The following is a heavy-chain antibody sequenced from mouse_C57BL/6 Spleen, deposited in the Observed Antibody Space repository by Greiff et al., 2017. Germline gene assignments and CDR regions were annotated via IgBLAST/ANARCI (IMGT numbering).Heavy chain of an antibody. CDR1: GYAFSSYW. Sequence: VQLQQSGAELVKPGASVKISCKASGYAFSSYWMNWVKQRPGKGLEWIGQLYPGDGDTNYNGKFKGKATLTADKSSSTAYMQLSSLTSEDSAVYFCASIYYDYDGFDYWGQGTTLTVSS. D-gene: IGHD2-4*01. CDR2: LYPGDGDT. V-gene: IGHV1-80*01. J-gene: IGHJ2*01. CDR3: ASIYYDYDGFDY.